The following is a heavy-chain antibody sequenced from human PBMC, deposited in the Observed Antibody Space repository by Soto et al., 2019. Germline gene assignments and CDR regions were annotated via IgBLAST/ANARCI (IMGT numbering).Heavy chain of an antibody. J-gene: IGHJ4*02. V-gene: IGHV4-31*03. Sequence: SETLSLTYTVSGGSISSGGYYWSGIRQHPGKGLEWIGYIYYSGSTYYNPSLKSRVTISVDTAKNQFSLKLSSVTAADTAVYYCARGLTGYSSGWYLSWGPGTLVTVSS. CDR2: IYYSGST. CDR3: ARGLTGYSSGWYLS. D-gene: IGHD6-19*01. CDR1: GGSISSGGYY.